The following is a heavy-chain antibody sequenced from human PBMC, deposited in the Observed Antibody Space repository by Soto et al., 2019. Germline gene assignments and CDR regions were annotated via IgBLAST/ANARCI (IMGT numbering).Heavy chain of an antibody. Sequence: SETLSLTCTVSGISISSYYWSWIRQPPGKELEWIGYIYYSGSTNYSPSLKSRVTMSVDTSKNNFSLKLRSVTAADTAVYYCARGTSGGSPSWGQGTLVTVSS. V-gene: IGHV4-59*08. D-gene: IGHD2-15*01. CDR1: GISISSYY. CDR3: ARGTSGGSPS. CDR2: IYYSGST. J-gene: IGHJ4*02.